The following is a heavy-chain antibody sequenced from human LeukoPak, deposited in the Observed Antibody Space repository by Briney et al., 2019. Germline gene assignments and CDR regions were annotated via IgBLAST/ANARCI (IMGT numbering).Heavy chain of an antibody. V-gene: IGHV4-39*01. J-gene: IGHJ4*02. CDR3: ARHYISYRSGWYNSESYYFDY. D-gene: IGHD6-19*01. CDR2: IYYSGST. CDR1: GGSISSYY. Sequence: KPSETLSLTCTVSGGSISSYYWSWIRQPPGKGLEWIGSIYYSGSTYYNPSLKSRVTISVDTSKNQFSLKLSSVTAADTAVYYCARHYISYRSGWYNSESYYFDYWGQGTLVTVSS.